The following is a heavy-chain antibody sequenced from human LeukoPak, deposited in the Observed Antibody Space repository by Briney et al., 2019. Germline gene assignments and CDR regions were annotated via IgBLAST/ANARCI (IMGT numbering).Heavy chain of an antibody. V-gene: IGHV3-30*03. CDR1: GFTFSSYG. J-gene: IGHJ4*02. D-gene: IGHD3-10*01. CDR3: ATGGENYYGSGSYYGNYFDY. Sequence: GGSLRLSCAASGFTFSSYGMHWVRQAPGKGLEWVAVISYDGSNKYYADSVKGRFTISRDNSKNTLYLQMNSLRAEDTAVYYCATGGENYYGSGSYYGNYFDYWGQGTLVTVSS. CDR2: ISYDGSNK.